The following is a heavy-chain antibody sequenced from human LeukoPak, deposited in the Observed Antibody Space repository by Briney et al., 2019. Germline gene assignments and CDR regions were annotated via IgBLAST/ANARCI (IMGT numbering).Heavy chain of an antibody. CDR2: ISSSSTI. CDR3: ARDGDYYDSSGYPWYFDY. CDR1: GFTFSSYS. D-gene: IGHD3-22*01. V-gene: IGHV3-48*02. J-gene: IGHJ4*02. Sequence: PGGSLTLSCAASGFTFSSYSMNWVRQAPGKGLEWVSYISSSSTIYYADSVKGRFTISRDNAKNSLYLQMNSLRDEDTAVYYCARDGDYYDSSGYPWYFDYWGQGTLVTVSS.